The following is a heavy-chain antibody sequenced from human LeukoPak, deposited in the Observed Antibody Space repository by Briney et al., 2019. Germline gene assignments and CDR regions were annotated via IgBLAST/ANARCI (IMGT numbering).Heavy chain of an antibody. CDR1: GFTFSSSS. Sequence: PGGSLRLSCSASGFTFSSSSMHWVRGAPGKGLVWVSRISSDGTSTNYADSVKGRFIISRDNAKNTLYLQMNSLRAEDTAVCFCARVRSSSWFDYWGQGTLVAVSS. D-gene: IGHD6-13*01. CDR2: ISSDGTST. J-gene: IGHJ4*02. V-gene: IGHV3-74*01. CDR3: ARVRSSSWFDY.